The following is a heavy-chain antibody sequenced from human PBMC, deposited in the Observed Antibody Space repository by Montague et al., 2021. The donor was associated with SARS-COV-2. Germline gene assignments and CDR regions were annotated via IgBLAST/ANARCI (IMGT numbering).Heavy chain of an antibody. D-gene: IGHD6-19*01. Sequence: SETLSLTCTVSGGSIISYYWSWIRQYPGKRLEWIGYIYSTGSSDYNPSLESRVTMSIDMSKNQFSLNLTLVTAADTAVYYCARRGGWPYFDFWSQGTLVTVSS. J-gene: IGHJ4*02. CDR1: GGSIISYY. CDR2: IYSTGSS. V-gene: IGHV4-59*08. CDR3: ARRGGWPYFDF.